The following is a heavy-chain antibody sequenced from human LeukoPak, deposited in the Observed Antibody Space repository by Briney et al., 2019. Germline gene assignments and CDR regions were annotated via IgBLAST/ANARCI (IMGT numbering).Heavy chain of an antibody. D-gene: IGHD2-15*01. CDR1: GGSISSTNYY. J-gene: IGHJ4*02. CDR2: INHSGST. CDR3: ARLQCSGGSCYPSSVLYYFDY. V-gene: IGHV4-39*07. Sequence: PSETLSLTCTVSGGSISSTNYYWGWIRQPPGKGLEWIGEINHSGSTNYNPSLKSRVTISVDTSKNQFSLKLSSVTAADTAVYYCARLQCSGGSCYPSSVLYYFDYWGQGTLVTVSS.